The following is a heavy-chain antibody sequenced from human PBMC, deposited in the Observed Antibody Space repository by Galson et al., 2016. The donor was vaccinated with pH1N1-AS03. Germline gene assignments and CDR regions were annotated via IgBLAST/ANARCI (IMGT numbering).Heavy chain of an antibody. CDR2: ISTSSSYI. CDR1: GFTFSRHS. D-gene: IGHD2-15*01. V-gene: IGHV3-21*01. J-gene: IGHJ3*02. CDR3: ARGVVGVSASDDAFDI. Sequence: SLRLSCAASGFTFSRHSLNWVRQAPGKGLEWVSSISTSSSYIYYADSVKGRFTISRDNARRSLFLQMNSLRAEDTALYYCARGVVGVSASDDAFDIWGQGTIVSVFS.